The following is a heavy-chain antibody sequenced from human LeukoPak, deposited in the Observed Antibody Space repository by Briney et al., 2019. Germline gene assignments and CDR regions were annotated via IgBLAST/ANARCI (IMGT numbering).Heavy chain of an antibody. CDR1: GFTVSSNY. V-gene: IGHV3-53*01. Sequence: GGSLRLSCAASGFTVSSNYMSWVRQAPGKGLEWASVIYSGGSTYYADSVKGRFTISRDNSKNTLYLQMNSLRAEDTAVYYCARGIRGGYYYYYGMDVWGQGTTVTVSS. J-gene: IGHJ6*02. CDR2: IYSGGST. D-gene: IGHD3-16*01. CDR3: ARGIRGGYYYYYGMDV.